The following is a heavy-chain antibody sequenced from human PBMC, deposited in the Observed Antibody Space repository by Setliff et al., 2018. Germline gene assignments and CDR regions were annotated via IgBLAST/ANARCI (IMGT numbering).Heavy chain of an antibody. Sequence: ASVKVSCKASGYIFAGYYMHWVRQTPGQGLEWMGWINPISGGANYAQKFQGRVTLTRDTSISTGYMELRSLRSDDTAVYFCALSSLSICSGGNCPNVFDVWGQGTMVT. V-gene: IGHV1-2*02. J-gene: IGHJ3*01. CDR3: ALSSLSICSGGNCPNVFDV. D-gene: IGHD2-15*01. CDR2: INPISGGA. CDR1: GYIFAGYY.